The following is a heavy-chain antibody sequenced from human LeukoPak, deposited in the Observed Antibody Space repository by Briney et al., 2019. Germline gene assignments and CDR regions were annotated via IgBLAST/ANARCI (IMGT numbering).Heavy chain of an antibody. V-gene: IGHV1-2*02. J-gene: IGHJ3*02. CDR3: ARPVRYSWIFDAFDI. Sequence: GASVKVSCKASGYTLTGYYIHWARQAPGQGLEWIGWINPNSGGTTYAHNFQGRVTMTTDTSITTAYMDLTSLRPDDTAVYYCARPVRYSWIFDAFDIWGQGTMVTVSS. CDR2: INPNSGGT. CDR1: GYTLTGYY. D-gene: IGHD2-15*01.